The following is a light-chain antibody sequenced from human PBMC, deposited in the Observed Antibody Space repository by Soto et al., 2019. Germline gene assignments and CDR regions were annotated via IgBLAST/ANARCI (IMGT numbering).Light chain of an antibody. CDR2: EVT. J-gene: IGLJ3*02. CDR1: NTDVGSYNL. Sequence: QSALTQPASVSGSPGQSITISCTGTNTDVGSYNLVSWYQQHPGRAPKLMICEVTERPSGVSGRFSGSKSGNTASLTSSGLQPEDEADYYCSSFAGSDSYWVFGGGTKLTVL. V-gene: IGLV2-23*02. CDR3: SSFAGSDSYWV.